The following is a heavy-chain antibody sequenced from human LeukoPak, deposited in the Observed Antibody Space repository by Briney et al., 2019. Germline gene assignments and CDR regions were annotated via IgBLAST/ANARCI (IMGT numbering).Heavy chain of an antibody. CDR3: ARVPAYGSGSYYDKEDY. J-gene: IGHJ4*02. CDR2: IKQDGSEK. Sequence: GGSLRLSCAASGFTFSSYWMSWVRQAPGKGLEWVANIKQDGSEKYVDSVKGRFTISRDNAKNSLYLQMNSLRAEDTAVYYCARVPAYGSGSYYDKEDYWGQGTLVTVSS. V-gene: IGHV3-7*01. D-gene: IGHD3-10*01. CDR1: GFTFSSYW.